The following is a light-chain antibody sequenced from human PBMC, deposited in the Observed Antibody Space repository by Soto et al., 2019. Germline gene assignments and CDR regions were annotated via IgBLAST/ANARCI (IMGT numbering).Light chain of an antibody. CDR3: QQTYITLIT. Sequence: DIQMTQSPSSLSASVGDRVTITCRASQSINDYLNWYQQKPGQAPKLLVYGASSLESGVPSRFSASGSGTDFTLTISSLQPEDFATYYCQQTYITLITFCGGTQVEIK. J-gene: IGKJ4*01. CDR2: GAS. CDR1: QSINDY. V-gene: IGKV1-39*01.